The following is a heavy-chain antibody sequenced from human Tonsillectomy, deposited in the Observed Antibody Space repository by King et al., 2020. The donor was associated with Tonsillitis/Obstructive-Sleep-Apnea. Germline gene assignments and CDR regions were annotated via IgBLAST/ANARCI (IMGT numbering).Heavy chain of an antibody. J-gene: IGHJ4*02. CDR1: GFTFADYG. CDR3: AKNYGDPEY. D-gene: IGHD4-17*01. CDR2: LNGIGGSP. V-gene: IGHV3-20*04. Sequence: EVQLVESGGGVVRPGGSLRLSCAAAGFTFADYGMSWVRQAPGKGLDWVCGLNGIGGSPGYADFVKGRFTISRDNAKNSLYLQMDSLRVEDTAFYYCAKNYGDPEYWGQGTLVTVSS.